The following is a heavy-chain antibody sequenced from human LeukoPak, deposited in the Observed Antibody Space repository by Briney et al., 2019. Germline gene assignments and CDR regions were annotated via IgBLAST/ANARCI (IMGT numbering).Heavy chain of an antibody. Sequence: GGSLRLSCAASGFTFSSYSTNWVRQAPGKGLEWVSAISGSGGSTYYADSVKGRFTISRDNSKNTLYLQMNSLRAEDTAVYYCAKDLRGYSYGWLDYWGQGTLVTVSS. CDR2: ISGSGGST. CDR3: AKDLRGYSYGWLDY. V-gene: IGHV3-23*01. CDR1: GFTFSSYS. D-gene: IGHD5-18*01. J-gene: IGHJ4*02.